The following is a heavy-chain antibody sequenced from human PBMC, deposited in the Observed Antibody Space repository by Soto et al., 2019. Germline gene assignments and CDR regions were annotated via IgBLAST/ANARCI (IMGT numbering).Heavy chain of an antibody. CDR2: IYYSGST. D-gene: IGHD3-22*01. V-gene: IGHV4-39*01. CDR1: GGSISSSSYY. CDR3: ARQGTSYYDSSGYYYHYYYGMDV. J-gene: IGHJ6*02. Sequence: PSETLSLTCTVSGGSISSSSYYWGWIRQPPGKGLGWIGGIYYSGSTYYNPSLKSRVTISVDTSKNQFSLKLSSVTAADTAVYYCARQGTSYYDSSGYYYHYYYGMDVWGQGTTVTVSS.